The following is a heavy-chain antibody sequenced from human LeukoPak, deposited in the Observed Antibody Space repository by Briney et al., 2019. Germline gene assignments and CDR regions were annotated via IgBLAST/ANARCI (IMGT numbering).Heavy chain of an antibody. D-gene: IGHD2-2*01. J-gene: IGHJ4*02. CDR1: GYIFTSYW. V-gene: IGHV5-51*01. Sequence: PGESLQISCQGSGYIFTSYWIGWVRPLPGKGLEWMGIIYPGDSDTRYSPSFQGQVTISADKSISTAYLQSSSLKASERAMYSCARHSGYRSSTSCYPGGWGQGTLVTV. CDR2: IYPGDSDT. CDR3: ARHSGYRSSTSCYPGG.